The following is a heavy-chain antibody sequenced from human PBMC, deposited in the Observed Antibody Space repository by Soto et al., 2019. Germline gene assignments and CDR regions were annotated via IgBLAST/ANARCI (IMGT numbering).Heavy chain of an antibody. V-gene: IGHV3-15*01. CDR1: GSTFSNAW. Sequence: PGGSLRLSCAASGSTFSNAWMSWVRQAPGKGLEWVGRIKSKTDGGTTDYAAPVKGRFTISRDDSKNMLYLYMSSLKTEDTAMYYCSTYDYVWGSDRYRRAYWGQGTLVTVSS. CDR2: IKSKTDGGTT. D-gene: IGHD3-16*02. J-gene: IGHJ4*02. CDR3: STYDYVWGSDRYRRAY.